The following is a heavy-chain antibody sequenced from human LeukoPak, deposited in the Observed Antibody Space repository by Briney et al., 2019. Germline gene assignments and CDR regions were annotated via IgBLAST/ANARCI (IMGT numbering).Heavy chain of an antibody. J-gene: IGHJ4*02. V-gene: IGHV4-39*07. CDR3: ARSEVRGVRSFDY. CDR2: IYPSGST. Sequence: SETLSLTCTVSGGSISSSSYYWGWIRQPPGTGLEWIGSIYPSGSTFYNPSLKSRVTMSVDTSKNQFSLRLSSVTAADTAVYYCARSEVRGVRSFDYWGQGTLVTVSS. D-gene: IGHD3-10*01. CDR1: GGSISSSSYY.